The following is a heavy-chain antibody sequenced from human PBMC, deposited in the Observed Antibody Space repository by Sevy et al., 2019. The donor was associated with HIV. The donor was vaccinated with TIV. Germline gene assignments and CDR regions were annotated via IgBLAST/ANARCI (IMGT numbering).Heavy chain of an antibody. CDR3: AKDAKVVPAADYYYNYGMDV. CDR1: GFTFSSYG. D-gene: IGHD2-2*01. Sequence: GGSLRLSCAASGFTFSSYGMHWVRQAPGKGLEWVAVISYDGSNKYYEDSVKGRVTITSDNSKNTMYLQMNSLRAEDTAVYYCAKDAKVVPAADYYYNYGMDVWGQGTTVTVSS. CDR2: ISYDGSNK. J-gene: IGHJ6*02. V-gene: IGHV3-30*18.